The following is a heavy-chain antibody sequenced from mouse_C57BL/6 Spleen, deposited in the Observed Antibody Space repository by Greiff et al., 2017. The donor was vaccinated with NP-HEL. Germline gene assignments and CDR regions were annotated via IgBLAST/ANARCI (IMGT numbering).Heavy chain of an antibody. CDR1: GFTFSSYA. J-gene: IGHJ3*01. V-gene: IGHV5-4*03. Sequence: EVKVVESGGGLVKPGGSLKLSCAASGFTFSSYAMSWVRQTPEKRLEWVATISDGGSYTYYPDNVKGRFTISRDNAKNNLYLQMSHLKYEDTAMYYWASDITTVDRAWFAYWGQGTLVTVSA. CDR3: ASDITTVDRAWFAY. CDR2: ISDGGSYT. D-gene: IGHD1-1*01.